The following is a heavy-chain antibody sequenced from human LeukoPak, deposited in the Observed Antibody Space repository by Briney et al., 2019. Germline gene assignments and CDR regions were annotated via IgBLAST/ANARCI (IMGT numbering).Heavy chain of an antibody. CDR3: ARGSHSGSYYY. CDR1: GGSFSGYY. J-gene: IGHJ4*02. CDR2: INHSGST. V-gene: IGHV4-34*01. Sequence: PSETLSLTCAVYGGSFSGYYWSWIRQPPGKGLEWIGEINHSGSTNYNPSLKSRVTISVDTSKNQFSLKLSSVTAADTAVYYCARGSHSGSYYYRGQGTLVTVSS. D-gene: IGHD1-26*01.